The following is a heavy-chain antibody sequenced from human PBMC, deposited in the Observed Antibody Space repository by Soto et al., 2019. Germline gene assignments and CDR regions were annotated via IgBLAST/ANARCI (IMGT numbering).Heavy chain of an antibody. Sequence: QVTLKASGPVLVKPTETLTLTCTVSGFSLSNARMGVSWIRQPPGKALEWLAHIFSNDEKSYSTSLKSRLTISKDTSKSQVVLTMTNMDPVDTATYYCARNLYDDSSGYYHDYWGQGTLVTVSS. D-gene: IGHD3-22*01. CDR3: ARNLYDDSSGYYHDY. CDR2: IFSNDEK. CDR1: GFSLSNARMG. J-gene: IGHJ4*02. V-gene: IGHV2-26*01.